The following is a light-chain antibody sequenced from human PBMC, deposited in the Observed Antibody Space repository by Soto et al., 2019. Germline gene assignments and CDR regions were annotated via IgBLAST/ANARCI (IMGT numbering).Light chain of an antibody. J-gene: IGKJ5*01. V-gene: IGKV1-9*01. CDR1: QGISSY. Sequence: IQLTHSPSSLSASVGYRFTITCRASQGISSYLAWYQQKPGKAPKLLIYAASTLQSGVPSRFRGSGSGTDFTLTISSLKNEDFATYYCQQLNSYIITFGQGTRLEIK. CDR3: QQLNSYIIT. CDR2: AAS.